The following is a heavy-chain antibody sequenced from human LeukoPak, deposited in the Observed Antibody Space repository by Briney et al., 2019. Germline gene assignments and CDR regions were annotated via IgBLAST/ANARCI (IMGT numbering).Heavy chain of an antibody. CDR1: GFTFSSYA. D-gene: IGHD6-13*01. CDR2: ISYDGSNK. J-gene: IGHJ4*02. CDR3: ARHSSSWDY. Sequence: GGSLRLSCAASGFTFSSYAMHWVRQAPGKGLEWVAVISYDGSNKYYADSVKGRFTISRDNSKNTLYLQMNSLRAEDTAVYYCARHSSSWDYWGQGTLVTVSS. V-gene: IGHV3-30-3*01.